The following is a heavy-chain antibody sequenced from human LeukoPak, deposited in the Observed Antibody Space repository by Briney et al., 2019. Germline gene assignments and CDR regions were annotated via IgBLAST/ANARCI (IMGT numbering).Heavy chain of an antibody. J-gene: IGHJ4*02. D-gene: IGHD1-26*01. CDR2: IYYSGST. Sequence: SETLSLTCTVSGGSFSSYYWSWIRQPPGKGLEWIRDIYYSGSTNDNPSLNSRVTISVDTSKNQFSLKLSSVTAPDTAVYYCAKVGARGPVFDYWGQGTLVTVPS. CDR3: AKVGARGPVFDY. CDR1: GGSFSSYY. V-gene: IGHV4-59*01.